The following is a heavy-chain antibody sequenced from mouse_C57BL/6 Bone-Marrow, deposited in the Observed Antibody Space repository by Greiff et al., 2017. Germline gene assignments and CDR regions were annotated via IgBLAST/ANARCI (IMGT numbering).Heavy chain of an antibody. Sequence: VTLKVSGPGILQSSQTLSLTCSFSGFSLSTSGMGVSWIRQPEGKGLEWLAHIYWDDDKRYNPSLKSRLTTSKDTSRNQVFLKITSVDTADTATYYCARRGAYCSNYDWYFDVWGTGTTVTVSS. CDR2: IYWDDDK. CDR1: GFSLSTSGMG. V-gene: IGHV8-12*01. D-gene: IGHD2-5*01. J-gene: IGHJ1*03. CDR3: ARRGAYCSNYDWYFDV.